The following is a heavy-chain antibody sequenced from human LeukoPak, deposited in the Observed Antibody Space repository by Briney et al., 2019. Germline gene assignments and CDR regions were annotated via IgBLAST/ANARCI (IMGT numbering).Heavy chain of an antibody. J-gene: IGHJ4*02. CDR1: GFTLSSYW. CDR2: INSDGSST. CDR3: ASSKGQYDTSGYYHYYFDY. Sequence: GGSLRLSCAASGFTLSSYWMHWVRQAPGKGLVSVSRINSDGSSTSYADSVKGRFTISRDNAKNTLYLQMNSLRAEDTAVYYCASSKGQYDTSGYYHYYFDYWGQGTLVTVSS. V-gene: IGHV3-74*01. D-gene: IGHD3-22*01.